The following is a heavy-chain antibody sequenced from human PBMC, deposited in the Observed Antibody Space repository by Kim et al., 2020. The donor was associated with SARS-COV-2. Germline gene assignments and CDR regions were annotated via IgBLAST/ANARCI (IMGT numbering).Heavy chain of an antibody. Sequence: SETLSLTCTVSGGSNSSYYWSWIRQPPGKGLEWIGYIYYSGSTNYNPSLKSRVTISVDTSKNQFSLKLSSVTAADTAVYSCARVHRITIFGVVIIDAFDIWGQGTMVTVSS. CDR1: GGSNSSYY. V-gene: IGHV4-59*08. D-gene: IGHD3-3*01. CDR3: ARVHRITIFGVVIIDAFDI. CDR2: IYYSGST. J-gene: IGHJ3*02.